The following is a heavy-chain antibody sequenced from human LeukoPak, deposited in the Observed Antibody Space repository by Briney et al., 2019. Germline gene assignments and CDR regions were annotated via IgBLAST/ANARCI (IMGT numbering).Heavy chain of an antibody. CDR2: IRYDGSNK. Sequence: GGSLRLSCAASGFTFSSYGMHWVRQAPGKGLEWVAFIRYDGSNKYYADSVKGRFTISRDNSQNTLYLQMNSLRAADTAVYYCARDYADYVGYFFFDYWGQGTLVTVSS. D-gene: IGHD4-17*01. V-gene: IGHV3-30*02. CDR1: GFTFSSYG. CDR3: ARDYADYVGYFFFDY. J-gene: IGHJ4*02.